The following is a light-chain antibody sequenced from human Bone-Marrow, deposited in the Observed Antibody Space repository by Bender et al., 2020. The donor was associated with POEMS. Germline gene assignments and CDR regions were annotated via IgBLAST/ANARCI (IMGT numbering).Light chain of an antibody. Sequence: SYVLTQPPSVSVAPGQTSSITCGGNNIGSESVSWYQQKPGQAPVLVGYDNDDRPSGIPERFSGSNSGSTATLTISGTQAMDEADYYCQAWDTYYVIFGGGTKLTVL. V-gene: IGLV3-21*02. CDR3: QAWDTYYVI. CDR1: NIGSES. CDR2: DND. J-gene: IGLJ2*01.